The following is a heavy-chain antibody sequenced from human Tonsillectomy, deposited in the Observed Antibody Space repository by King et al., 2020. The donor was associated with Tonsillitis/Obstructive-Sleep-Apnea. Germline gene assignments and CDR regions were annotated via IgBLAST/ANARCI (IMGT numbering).Heavy chain of an antibody. Sequence: QLQESGPGLVKPSETLSLTCTVSGGSISSFYWSWIRQPPGRGLQWIGYIYYSGSTNYNPSLKSRVAMSADTSKNQISLDLSSVTAADTAVYFCARLGFCNSNWCLPDFWGQGTLVTVSS. V-gene: IGHV4-59*01. CDR1: GGSISSFY. J-gene: IGHJ4*02. CDR3: ARLGFCNSNWCLPDF. D-gene: IGHD2-2*01. CDR2: IYYSGST.